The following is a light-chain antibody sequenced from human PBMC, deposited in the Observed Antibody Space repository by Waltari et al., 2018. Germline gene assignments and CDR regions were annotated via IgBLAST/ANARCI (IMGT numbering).Light chain of an antibody. V-gene: IGLV1-47*01. J-gene: IGLJ2*01. CDR2: RNA. Sequence: QSVLTQPPSASGAPGQEIIISCSGSSSNIGDNYAYWFQQLPGTAPKLLIYRNAQRPSGVPDRFSGSKSGTSASLAISGLRPEDEANYYCATWDDSLSGSLFGGGTKLTVL. CDR1: SSNIGDNY. CDR3: ATWDDSLSGSL.